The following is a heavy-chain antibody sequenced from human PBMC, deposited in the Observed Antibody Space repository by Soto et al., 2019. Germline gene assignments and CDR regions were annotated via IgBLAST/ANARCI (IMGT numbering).Heavy chain of an antibody. CDR3: AKDEKGVIADYFDC. Sequence: EVQLSESGGGLVEPGGSLRLSCAASGFTFSDYGMSWVRQAPGKGLEWVSGVSGSGVSGTGDRTYYADSVKGRFTISRDNSKNTLYLQMNSLRAEDTAVYYCAKDEKGVIADYFDCWGQGTLVTVSS. CDR2: VSGSGVSGTGDRT. D-gene: IGHD3-10*01. CDR1: GFTFSDYG. V-gene: IGHV3-23*01. J-gene: IGHJ4*02.